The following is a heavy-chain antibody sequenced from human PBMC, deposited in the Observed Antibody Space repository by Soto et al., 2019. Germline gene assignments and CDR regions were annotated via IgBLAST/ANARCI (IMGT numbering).Heavy chain of an antibody. CDR1: GESFSGYY. D-gene: IGHD6-6*01. CDR3: ARGSSIAGLYYGMDV. V-gene: IGHV4-34*01. J-gene: IGHJ6*02. Sequence: SETLSLTCAVYGESFSGYYWSWIRQPPGKGLEWIGEINHSGSTNYNPSLKSRVTISVDTSKNQFSLKLSSVTAADTAVYYCARGSSIAGLYYGMDVWGQGTTVTVSS. CDR2: INHSGST.